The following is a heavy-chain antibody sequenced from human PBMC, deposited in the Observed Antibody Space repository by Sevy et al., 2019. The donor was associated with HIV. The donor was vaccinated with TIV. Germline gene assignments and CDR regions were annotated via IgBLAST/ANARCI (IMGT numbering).Heavy chain of an antibody. CDR3: ARDRRNYGGQYFDY. CDR1: GFTFSDYY. Sequence: GGSLRLSCAASGFTFSDYYMSCIRQAPGKGLEWVSYMSSGTSYTNYADSVKGRFTISRDNAKNSLYLQMNSLRAEDTAVYYCARDRRNYGGQYFDYWGQGTLVTVSS. J-gene: IGHJ4*02. CDR2: MSSGTSYT. D-gene: IGHD1-7*01. V-gene: IGHV3-11*06.